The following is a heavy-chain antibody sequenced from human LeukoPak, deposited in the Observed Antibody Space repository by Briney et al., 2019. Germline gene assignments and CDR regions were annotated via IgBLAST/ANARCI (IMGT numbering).Heavy chain of an antibody. CDR2: VSPNTGVT. J-gene: IGHJ4*02. CDR1: GYPFSGYY. D-gene: IGHD3-16*01. Sequence: GASVKVSCKTSGYPFSGYYIHWFRQAPGQGLEWMGYVSPNTGVTKFAQIFQGRVNMTRDTSITTAYMELSRLKSDDTAVYFCARVMTRPDYWGQGTLVTVSS. V-gene: IGHV1-2*02. CDR3: ARVMTRPDY.